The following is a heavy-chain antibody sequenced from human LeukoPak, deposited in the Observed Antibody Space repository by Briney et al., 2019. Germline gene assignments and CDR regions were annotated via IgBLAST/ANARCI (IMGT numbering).Heavy chain of an antibody. CDR2: IRYDGSNK. D-gene: IGHD3-9*01. V-gene: IGHV3-30*02. CDR3: ARGDYDILTGYYLDGRLDY. CDR1: GFTFSSYG. J-gene: IGHJ4*02. Sequence: GGSLRLSCAASGFTFSSYGMHWVRQAPGKGLEWVAFIRYDGSNKYYADSVKGRFTISRDNSKNTLYLQMNSLRAEDTAVYYCARGDYDILTGYYLDGRLDYWGQGTLVTVSS.